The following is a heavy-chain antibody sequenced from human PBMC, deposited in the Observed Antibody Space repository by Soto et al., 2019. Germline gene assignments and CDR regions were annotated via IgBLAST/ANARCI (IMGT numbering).Heavy chain of an antibody. Sequence: QVQLQESGPGLVKPSQTLSLTCTVSGGSISSGGYYWSWIRQHPGKGLEWIGYIYYSGSTYYNPSLKSRVTISVDTSKNLFSLKLSSVTAADTAVYYCARDRASAAYYYYGMDVWGQGTTVTVSS. J-gene: IGHJ6*02. D-gene: IGHD2-15*01. V-gene: IGHV4-31*03. CDR3: ARDRASAAYYYYGMDV. CDR2: IYYSGST. CDR1: GGSISSGGYY.